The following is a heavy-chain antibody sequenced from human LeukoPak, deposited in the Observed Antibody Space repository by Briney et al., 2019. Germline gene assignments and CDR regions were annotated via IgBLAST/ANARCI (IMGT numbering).Heavy chain of an antibody. J-gene: IGHJ4*02. CDR3: AKNAHYQGYSYGGIDY. Sequence: PGGSLRLSCAASGFTVSSNYMSWVRQAPGKGLEWVSVIYSGGSTYYADSVKGRFTISRHNSKNTLYLQMNSLRAEDTAVYYCAKNAHYQGYSYGGIDYWGQGTLVTVSS. CDR1: GFTVSSNY. CDR2: IYSGGST. V-gene: IGHV3-53*04. D-gene: IGHD5-18*01.